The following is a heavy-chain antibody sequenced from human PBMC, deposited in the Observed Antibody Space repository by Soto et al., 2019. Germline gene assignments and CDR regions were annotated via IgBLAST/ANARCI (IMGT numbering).Heavy chain of an antibody. CDR2: ISGSGGDI. J-gene: IGHJ4*02. CDR1: GLTFSRAD. V-gene: IGHV3-23*01. Sequence: EVQLSESGGGLVQPGGSLRLSCAASGLTFSRADLSWVRQAPGKGLEWVSAISGSGGDIHYAGSVKGRFTVSRDNPKNTLFLQMSSLRVEDTAIYYCATHSWDHWGQGPLVTVSS. CDR3: ATHSWDH.